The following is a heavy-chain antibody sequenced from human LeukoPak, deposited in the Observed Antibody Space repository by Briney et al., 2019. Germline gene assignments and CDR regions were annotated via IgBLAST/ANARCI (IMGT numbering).Heavy chain of an antibody. V-gene: IGHV3-23*01. CDR3: AKDRGY. CDR2: ISGSGDNT. J-gene: IGHJ4*02. Sequence: GRSLRLSCAASGFTFTTYAMTWVRQAPGKGLEWVSAISGSGDNTYYADSVKGRFTISRDNSKNTLYLQMNSLRAEDTAVYYCAKDRGYWGQGTLVTVSS. CDR1: GFTFTTYA.